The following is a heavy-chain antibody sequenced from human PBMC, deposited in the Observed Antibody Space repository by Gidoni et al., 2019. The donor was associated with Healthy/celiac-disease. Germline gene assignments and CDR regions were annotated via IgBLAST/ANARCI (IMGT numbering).Heavy chain of an antibody. J-gene: IGHJ3*02. CDR2: INSDGSST. D-gene: IGHD2-15*01. CDR3: AREDIVVVVDLDAFDI. CDR1: GFTFSSYW. Sequence: EVQLVESGGGLVQPGGSLRLSCSSSGFTFSSYWMHWVRQAPGKGLVGVSRINSDGSSTSYEDSVKGRCTISRDNAKNTLYLQMNSLRAEDTAVYYCAREDIVVVVDLDAFDIWGQGTMVTVSS. V-gene: IGHV3-74*01.